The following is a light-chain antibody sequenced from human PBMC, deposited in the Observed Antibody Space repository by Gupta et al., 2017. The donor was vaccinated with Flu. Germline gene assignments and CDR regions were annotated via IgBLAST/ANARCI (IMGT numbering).Light chain of an antibody. CDR1: RNINKW. J-gene: IGKJ1*01. V-gene: IGKV1-12*01. CDR2: AAS. Sequence: TVTIPCRASRNINKWLAWYQQKPGTAPRLLVYAASGLQSGVPARFSGSGSGTDFTLTISSLQPEDAATYFCQQAHSVPRTFGQGTKV. CDR3: QQAHSVPRT.